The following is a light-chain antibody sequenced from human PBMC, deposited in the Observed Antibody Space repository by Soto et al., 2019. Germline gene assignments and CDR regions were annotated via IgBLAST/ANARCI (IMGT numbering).Light chain of an antibody. CDR2: EVT. CDR1: SRDVGGYNY. J-gene: IGLJ1*01. Sequence: QSVLTQPPSASGSPGQSVTISCTGTSRDVGGYNYVSWYQQHPGKAPKLMIYEVTKRPSGVPDRFSGSKSGNTASLTVSGLQAEDEADYYCSSYAASTTSLYVFGTGTKVTDL. CDR3: SSYAASTTSLYV. V-gene: IGLV2-8*01.